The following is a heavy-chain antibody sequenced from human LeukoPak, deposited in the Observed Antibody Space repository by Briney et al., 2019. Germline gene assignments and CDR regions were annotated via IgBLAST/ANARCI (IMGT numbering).Heavy chain of an antibody. CDR2: INSDGSST. J-gene: IGHJ4*02. CDR1: GFTFITYW. D-gene: IGHD1-14*01. V-gene: IGHV3-74*01. Sequence: GSLRLSCAASGFTFITYWMHWVRQAPGKGLVWVSRINSDGSSTRYADSVKGRFTISRDNAKNTLYLQMNSLSPDDTAVYFCAGRSAGSEPIYWGQGTLVTVSS. CDR3: AGRSAGSEPIY.